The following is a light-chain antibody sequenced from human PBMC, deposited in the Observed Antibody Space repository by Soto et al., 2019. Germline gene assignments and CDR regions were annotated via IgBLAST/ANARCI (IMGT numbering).Light chain of an antibody. CDR3: QQYGSSPWT. Sequence: EIVLTQSPGTLSLSPGERATLSCRASQSVSSSYLAWYQQKPGQAPRLLIYGASSRATGIPDRFSGSGSRTDFTLTISRLEPEDFAAYYCQQYGSSPWTFGQGTKVEIK. V-gene: IGKV3-20*01. CDR2: GAS. J-gene: IGKJ1*01. CDR1: QSVSSSY.